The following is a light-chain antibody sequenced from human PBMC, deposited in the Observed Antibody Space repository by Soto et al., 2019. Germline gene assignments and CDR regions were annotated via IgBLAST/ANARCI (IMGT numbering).Light chain of an antibody. CDR1: SRDVGGYDY. Sequence: QSVLTQPASVSGSPGQSITISCTGTSRDVGGYDYVSWYQLHPGKAPKLMVFEVSNRPSGVSYCFSGSKSGNTASLTISGLQAEDEADYFCSSYSISTAYLFGTGTKLTVL. J-gene: IGLJ1*01. CDR2: EVS. V-gene: IGLV2-14*01. CDR3: SSYSISTAYL.